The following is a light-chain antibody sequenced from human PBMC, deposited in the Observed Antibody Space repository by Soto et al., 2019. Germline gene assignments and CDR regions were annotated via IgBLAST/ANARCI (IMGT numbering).Light chain of an antibody. Sequence: PGPRATLSCRASQRVDSTFFAWYQKKPGQAPRLLIYGASKRDTGVPDRFSGSGSGTDFTLTISRLEPEDLAVYYCQQYMSSVTFGQGTKVEI. CDR2: GAS. V-gene: IGKV3-20*01. CDR3: QQYMSSVT. J-gene: IGKJ1*01. CDR1: QRVDSTF.